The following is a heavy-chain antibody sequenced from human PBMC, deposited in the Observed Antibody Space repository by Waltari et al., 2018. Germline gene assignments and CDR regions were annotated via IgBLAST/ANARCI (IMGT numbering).Heavy chain of an antibody. D-gene: IGHD6-19*01. CDR2: IFADGTT. J-gene: IGHJ1*01. V-gene: IGHV3-66*02. CDR3: ARAGHPNS. Sequence: EADLAQSGGGLVEPGGSQTLSCAAPVSTIDSNYINWIRQAPGKGLQWISVIFADGTTHYADSVRGRFAISRDTSENTLYLQLSGLRPDDSGFYYCARAGHPNSWGQGALVTVSS. CDR1: VSTIDSNY.